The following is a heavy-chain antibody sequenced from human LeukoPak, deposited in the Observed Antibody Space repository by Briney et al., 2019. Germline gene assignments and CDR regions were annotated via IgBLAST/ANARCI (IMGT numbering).Heavy chain of an antibody. J-gene: IGHJ4*02. D-gene: IGHD3/OR15-3a*01. Sequence: TLSLTCTVSGASVSSSGYYSSWIRQHPGKGLEWIGYVYYSGSTYYSPSLKSRVTISVDTSENQLSLKLRSLTSADTAVYYCAGGTYLDPRDYWGQGTLVTVSS. CDR2: VYYSGST. CDR3: AGGTYLDPRDY. V-gene: IGHV4-31*03. CDR1: GASVSSSGYY.